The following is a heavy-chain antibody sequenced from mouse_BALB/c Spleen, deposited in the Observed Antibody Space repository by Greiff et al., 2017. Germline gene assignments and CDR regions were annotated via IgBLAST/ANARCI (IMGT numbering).Heavy chain of an antibody. Sequence: EVKLVESGGGLVQPGGSRKLSCAASGFTFSSFGMHWVRQAPEKGLEWVAYISSGSSTIYYADTVKGRFTISRDNPKNTLFLQMTSLRSEDTAMYYCAREDPFDYWGQGTTLTVSS. CDR3: AREDPFDY. CDR1: GFTFSSFG. V-gene: IGHV5-17*02. J-gene: IGHJ2*01. CDR2: ISSGSSTI.